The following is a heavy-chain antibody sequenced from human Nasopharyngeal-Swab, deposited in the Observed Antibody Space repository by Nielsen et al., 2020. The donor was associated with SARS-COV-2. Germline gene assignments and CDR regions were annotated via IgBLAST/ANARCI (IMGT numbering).Heavy chain of an antibody. CDR2: INGEESRT. J-gene: IGHJ3*01. CDR3: ARDPHGVRGAMQDAFDL. V-gene: IGHV3-74*01. D-gene: IGHD3-16*01. CDR1: GFTFNNYW. Sequence: GESLKISCAVSGFTFNNYWMHWVRQAPGKGLVWVSRINGEESRTSYADSVKGRFTISRDNAKNTVYLQMNSLRADDAAMYYCARDPHGVRGAMQDAFDLWGQGTMVTVSS.